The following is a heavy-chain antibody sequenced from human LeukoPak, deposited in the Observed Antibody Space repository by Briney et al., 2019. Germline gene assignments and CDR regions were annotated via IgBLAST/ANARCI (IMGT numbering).Heavy chain of an antibody. Sequence: SETLSLTCTVSSGSINSGDYYWSWIRQHPGKGLEWIAYILYSGTTYYNPSLKSRVTISVDTSKNQFSLKLNSVTATDTAVYYCARHYGPWGQGTLVTVSS. V-gene: IGHV4-30-4*08. CDR3: ARHYGP. D-gene: IGHD3-16*01. J-gene: IGHJ4*02. CDR2: ILYSGTT. CDR1: SGSINSGDYY.